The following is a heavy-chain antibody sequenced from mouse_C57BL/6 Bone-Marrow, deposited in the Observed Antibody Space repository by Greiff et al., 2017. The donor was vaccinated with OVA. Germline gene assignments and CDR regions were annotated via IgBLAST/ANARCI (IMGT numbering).Heavy chain of an antibody. D-gene: IGHD4-1*01. CDR1: GYTFTSYW. V-gene: IGHV1-55*01. Sequence: QVQLQQPGAELVKPGASVKMSCKASGYTFTSYWITWVKQRPGQGLEWIGDIYPGSGSTNYNEKFKSKATLTVDTSSSTAYMQLSSLTSEDSAVYYCARRAGTSGPCYFDYWGQGTTLTVSS. CDR2: IYPGSGST. J-gene: IGHJ2*01. CDR3: ARRAGTSGPCYFDY.